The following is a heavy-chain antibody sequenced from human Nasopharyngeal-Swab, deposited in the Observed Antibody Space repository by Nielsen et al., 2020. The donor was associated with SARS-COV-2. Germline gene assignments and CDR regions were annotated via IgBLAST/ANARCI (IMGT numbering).Heavy chain of an antibody. V-gene: IGHV3-9*01. J-gene: IGHJ3*02. D-gene: IGHD5-12*01. CDR2: ISWDSRDI. CDR1: GFTFDDYA. Sequence: SLKISCAASGFTFDDYAMHWVRQAPGKGLEWVSGISWDSRDIGYADSVKGRFTISRDNAKYSLFLQMNSLRDEDTAVYYCAREVPYSGHDDAFDIWGQGTMVTVSA. CDR3: AREVPYSGHDDAFDI.